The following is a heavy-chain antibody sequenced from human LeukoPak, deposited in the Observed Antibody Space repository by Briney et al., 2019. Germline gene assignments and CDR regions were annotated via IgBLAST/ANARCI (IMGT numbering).Heavy chain of an antibody. CDR1: GGTFSSYA. CDR3: ARVNGVTYYYDSSGYYENWFDP. J-gene: IGHJ5*02. CDR2: IIPIVDTA. Sequence: GASVKVSCKASGGTFSSYAISWVRQAPGQGLEWMGEIIPIVDTADYAQKFQGRVTITADESTSTAYMELSSLRSEDTAVYYCARVNGVTYYYDSSGYYENWFDPWGQGTLVTVSA. V-gene: IGHV1-69*13. D-gene: IGHD3-22*01.